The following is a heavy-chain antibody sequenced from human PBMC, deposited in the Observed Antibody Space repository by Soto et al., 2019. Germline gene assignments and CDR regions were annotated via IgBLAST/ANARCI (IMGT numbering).Heavy chain of an antibody. J-gene: IGHJ4*02. Sequence: WGSLRLSCAAFGFSFSNYEINWGRQAPGKGLEWVSYISISGSVIYYADSVKGRFTISRDNAKNSLYLQMNSLRAEDTAAYYCAREAYDYYDSSGYCPFDHWGQGTLVTVSS. CDR2: ISISGSVI. CDR1: GFSFSNYE. D-gene: IGHD3-22*01. V-gene: IGHV3-48*03. CDR3: AREAYDYYDSSGYCPFDH.